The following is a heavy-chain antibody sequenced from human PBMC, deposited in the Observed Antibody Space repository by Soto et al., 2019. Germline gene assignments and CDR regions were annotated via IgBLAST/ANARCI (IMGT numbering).Heavy chain of an antibody. CDR3: AREGGASYYDGSGYSPLGY. D-gene: IGHD3-22*01. V-gene: IGHV4-31*03. Sequence: SETLSLTCTVSGGSISSGDYYWSWIRQHPGKGLEWIGYIYYTGSTYYNPSLKSRVTISVDTSNNQFSLKLSSVTAADTAVYYCAREGGASYYDGSGYSPLGYWGQGTLVTVSS. J-gene: IGHJ4*02. CDR1: GGSISSGDYY. CDR2: IYYTGST.